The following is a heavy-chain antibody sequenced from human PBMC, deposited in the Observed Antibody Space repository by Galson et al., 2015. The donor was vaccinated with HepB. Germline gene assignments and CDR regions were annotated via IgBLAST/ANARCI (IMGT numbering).Heavy chain of an antibody. Sequence: SVKVSCKASGYTFTSYGISWVRQAPGQGLEWMGWISAYNGNTNYAQKLQGRVTMTTDTSTSTAYMELRSLRSDDTAVYYCARDPPYDYVWGSYRYNWFDPWGQGTLVTVSS. V-gene: IGHV1-18*04. D-gene: IGHD3-16*02. CDR3: ARDPPYDYVWGSYRYNWFDP. CDR2: ISAYNGNT. J-gene: IGHJ5*02. CDR1: GYTFTSYG.